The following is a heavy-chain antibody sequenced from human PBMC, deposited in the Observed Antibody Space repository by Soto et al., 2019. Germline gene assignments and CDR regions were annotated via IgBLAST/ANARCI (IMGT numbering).Heavy chain of an antibody. J-gene: IGHJ4*02. CDR3: ARGSAGHYNSGTLLD. V-gene: IGHV3-30-3*01. Sequence: GGSLRLSCAASGFTFSSYAMHWVRQAPGKGLEWVAVISNDGINDYYADSVKGRFTSSRDNSKNTLSLQMNSLRLEETAVYYCARGSAGHYNSGTLLDWGQGILVTVSS. CDR2: ISNDGIND. D-gene: IGHD3-10*01. CDR1: GFTFSSYA.